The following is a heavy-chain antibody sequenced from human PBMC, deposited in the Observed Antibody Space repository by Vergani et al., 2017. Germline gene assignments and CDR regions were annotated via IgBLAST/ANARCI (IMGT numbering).Heavy chain of an antibody. CDR1: GGTFSSYT. CDR3: ARKACHDAFDI. J-gene: IGHJ3*02. CDR2: IIPILGIA. Sequence: QVQLVQSGAEVKKPGSSVKVSCKASGGTFSSYTISWVRQAPGQGLEWMGRIIPILGIANYAKKFQGRVTITADKSTSTAYMELSSLRSEDTAVYYCARKACHDAFDIWGQGTMVTVSS. V-gene: IGHV1-69*02.